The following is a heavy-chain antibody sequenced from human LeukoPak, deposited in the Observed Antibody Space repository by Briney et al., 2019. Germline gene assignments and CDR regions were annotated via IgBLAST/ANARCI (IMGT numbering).Heavy chain of an antibody. CDR2: ISYDGSGDK. CDR1: GFTFSSYG. Sequence: PGRSLRLSCVASGFTFSSYGMHWVRQAPGKGLEWVTVISYDGSGDKYCADSVKGRFTISRDNSKNTVCPQMNSLRAEDTAVYYCAKPPITIIRGVIIPDVFDIWGQGTMVTVSS. CDR3: AKPPITIIRGVIIPDVFDI. J-gene: IGHJ3*02. V-gene: IGHV3-30*18. D-gene: IGHD3-10*01.